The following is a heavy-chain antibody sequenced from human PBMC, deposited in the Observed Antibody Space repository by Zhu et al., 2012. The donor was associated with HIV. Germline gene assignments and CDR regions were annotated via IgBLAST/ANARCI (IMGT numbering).Heavy chain of an antibody. D-gene: IGHD2-21*02. Sequence: EVQLVEFGGGLVQSGRSLRLSCAASGFTFSSYWMHWVRQPPGKGLVWVSRINSDGSSTSYADSVKGRFTISRDNAKNTLYLQMSSLRAEDTAVYYCARGDSHSFQQWGQGTLVTVAS. CDR1: GFTFSSYW. CDR3: ARGDSHSFQQ. CDR2: INSDGSST. J-gene: IGHJ1*01. V-gene: IGHV3-74*01.